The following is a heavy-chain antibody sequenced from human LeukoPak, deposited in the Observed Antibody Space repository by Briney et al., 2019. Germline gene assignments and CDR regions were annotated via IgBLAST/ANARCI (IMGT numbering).Heavy chain of an antibody. CDR1: GGSISSYY. CDR2: IYYSGST. Sequence: SETLSLTCTVSGGSISSYYWSWIRQPPGKGLEWIGYIYYSGSTNYDPSLKSRVTISVDTSKNQFSLKLSSVTAADTAVYYCARGQDFDYWGQGTLVTVSS. V-gene: IGHV4-59*01. J-gene: IGHJ4*02. CDR3: ARGQDFDY.